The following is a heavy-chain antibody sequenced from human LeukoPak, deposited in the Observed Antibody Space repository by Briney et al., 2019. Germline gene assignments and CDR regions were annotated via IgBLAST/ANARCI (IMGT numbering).Heavy chain of an antibody. CDR1: GGSISSGDYY. V-gene: IGHV4-30-4*01. J-gene: IGHJ6*02. Sequence: SETLSLTCTVSGGSISSGDYYWSWIRQPPGKGLEWIGYIYYSGSTYYNPSLKSRVTISVDTSKNQFSLRLSSVTAADTAVYYCARDLWAMVRGVSAKYYYYYGMDVWGQGTTVTVSS. CDR2: IYYSGST. CDR3: ARDLWAMVRGVSAKYYYYYGMDV. D-gene: IGHD3-10*01.